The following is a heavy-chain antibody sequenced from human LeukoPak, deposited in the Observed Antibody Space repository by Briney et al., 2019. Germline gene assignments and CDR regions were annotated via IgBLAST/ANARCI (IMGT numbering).Heavy chain of an antibody. CDR1: GFTFSSYW. Sequence: PGGSLRLSCAASGFTFSSYWMNWARQAPGKGLEWVASINHNGNVNYYVDSVKGRFTISRDNAKNSLYLQMNSLRAEDTAVYYCARATLGYSGGWYDYWGQGALVTVSS. D-gene: IGHD6-19*01. V-gene: IGHV3-7*01. CDR2: INHNGNVN. CDR3: ARATLGYSGGWYDY. J-gene: IGHJ4*02.